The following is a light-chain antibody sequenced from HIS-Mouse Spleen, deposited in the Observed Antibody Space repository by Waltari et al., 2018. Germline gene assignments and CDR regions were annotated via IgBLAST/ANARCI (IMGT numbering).Light chain of an antibody. J-gene: IGLJ1*01. CDR3: QVWDSSSDHYV. V-gene: IGLV3-21*02. Sequence: SYVLTQPPSVSVAPGQTARITCGGNNIGSKSVHWYQQKQGQDPVLVIYDDSDRPSGIPVRFSGSNSGNTATLTIGMVEAGDEADYYCQVWDSSSDHYVFGTGTKVTVL. CDR1: NIGSKS. CDR2: DDS.